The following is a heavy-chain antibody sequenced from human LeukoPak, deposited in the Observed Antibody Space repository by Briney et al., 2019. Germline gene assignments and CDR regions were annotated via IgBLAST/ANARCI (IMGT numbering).Heavy chain of an antibody. CDR2: ITTSGSTI. D-gene: IGHD2-2*01. Sequence: GGSLRLSCAASGFTFSSYSMHWVRQAPGKGLEWLSYITTSGSTIYCADSVKGRFTISRDNAKNSLYLQMDSLRDEDTAVYYCASDSTLNYWGQGTLVTVSS. CDR3: ASDSTLNY. J-gene: IGHJ4*02. V-gene: IGHV3-48*02. CDR1: GFTFSSYS.